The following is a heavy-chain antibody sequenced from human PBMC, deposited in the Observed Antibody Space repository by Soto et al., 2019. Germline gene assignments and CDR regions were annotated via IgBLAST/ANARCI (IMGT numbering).Heavy chain of an antibody. CDR3: VRAHALGFSNWFDP. Sequence: GASVKVSCKASGYTFFTYDISWVRQAPGQGLEWMGWISAYNDNTNYAQELRGRVTMSADTSASTAYMDLARLKSDDTAVYYCVRAHALGFSNWFDPWGRGTLVTVSS. J-gene: IGHJ5*02. CDR1: GYTFFTYD. D-gene: IGHD3-10*01. CDR2: ISAYNDNT. V-gene: IGHV1-18*01.